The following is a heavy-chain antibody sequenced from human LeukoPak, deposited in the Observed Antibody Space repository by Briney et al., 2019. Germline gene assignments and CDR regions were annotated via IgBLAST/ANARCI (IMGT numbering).Heavy chain of an antibody. D-gene: IGHD6-19*01. CDR3: ARGSASGSAWYGFDY. CDR2: FSGNSGTT. V-gene: IGHV3-23*01. J-gene: IGHJ4*01. CDR1: GFTFSSHA. Sequence: PGGSLRLSCAASGFTFSSHAMSWVRQAPGKGLEWVSVFSGNSGTTKYADSVKGRFTISRDNSKNTLYLQMNSLRAEDTALYFCARGSASGSAWYGFDYWGHGTLVTVSS.